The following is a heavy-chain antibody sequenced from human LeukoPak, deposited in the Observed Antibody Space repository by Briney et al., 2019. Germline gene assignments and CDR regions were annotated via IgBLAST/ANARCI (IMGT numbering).Heavy chain of an antibody. J-gene: IGHJ4*02. D-gene: IGHD5-18*01. CDR1: GFTFDDYA. CDR3: AKGVDTAMVTVGFDY. V-gene: IGHV3-9*03. CDR2: ISWNSGSI. Sequence: GGSLRLSCAASGFTFDDYAMHWVRQAPGKGLEWVSGISWNSGSIGYADSVKGRFTISRDNAKNSLYLQMNSLRAEGMALYYCAKGVDTAMVTVGFDYWGQGTLVTVSS.